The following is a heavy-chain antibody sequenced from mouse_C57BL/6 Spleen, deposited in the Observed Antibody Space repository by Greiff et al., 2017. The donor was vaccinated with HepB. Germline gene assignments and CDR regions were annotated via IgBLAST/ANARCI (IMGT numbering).Heavy chain of an antibody. D-gene: IGHD1-1*01. CDR3: TRDGYYYGSSYRAMDY. CDR1: GFTFSSYA. CDR2: ISSGGDYI. Sequence: DVKLVESGAGLVKPGGSLKLSCAASGFTFSSYAMSWVRQTPEKRLEWVAYISSGGDYIYYADTVKGRFTISRDNARNTLYLQMSSLKSEDTAMYYCTRDGYYYGSSYRAMDYWGQGTSVTVSS. V-gene: IGHV5-9-1*02. J-gene: IGHJ4*01.